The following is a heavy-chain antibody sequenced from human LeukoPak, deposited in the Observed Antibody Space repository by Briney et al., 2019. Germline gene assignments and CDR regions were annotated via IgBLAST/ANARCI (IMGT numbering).Heavy chain of an antibody. Sequence: GGSLRLSCAASGFTFSNYAMNWVRQAPGKGLEWVSLISGSTGSTYYADSVKGRFSISRDNSKNTVYLQMNSLRVEDTAVYYCTRDPYYFDSSGYYHHAFDIWGQGTMVAVSS. CDR2: ISGSTGST. V-gene: IGHV3-23*01. CDR3: TRDPYYFDSSGYYHHAFDI. D-gene: IGHD3-22*01. CDR1: GFTFSNYA. J-gene: IGHJ3*02.